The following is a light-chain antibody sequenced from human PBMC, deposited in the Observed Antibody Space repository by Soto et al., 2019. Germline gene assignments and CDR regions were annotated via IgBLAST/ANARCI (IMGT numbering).Light chain of an antibody. V-gene: IGKV3-15*01. CDR1: QSVSSK. CDR3: QQYNNWPHT. CDR2: GVS. Sequence: EIVMTQSPATLSVSPGERATLSCRASQSVSSKLAWFQRKPGQAPSLLIYGVSTRATGVPVRFSGSGSGTEFTLTVNSLQSEDFAVYYCQQYNNWPHTFGQGTKVDI. J-gene: IGKJ2*01.